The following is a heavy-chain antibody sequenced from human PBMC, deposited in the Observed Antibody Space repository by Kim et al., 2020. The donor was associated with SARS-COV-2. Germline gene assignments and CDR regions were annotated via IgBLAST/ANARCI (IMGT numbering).Heavy chain of an antibody. CDR1: GFTFSSYW. Sequence: GGSLRLSCAASGFTFSSYWMHWVRQAPGKGLVWVSRIANDGRSTNYADSVKGRFTVSRDNAKNTLYLQRNSLRAEDTAVYFCARDPDVVVPAIRYYYGMDVWGPGATVPVSS. CDR3: ARDPDVVVPAIRYYYGMDV. V-gene: IGHV3-74*01. J-gene: IGHJ6*02. CDR2: IANDGRST. D-gene: IGHD2-21*02.